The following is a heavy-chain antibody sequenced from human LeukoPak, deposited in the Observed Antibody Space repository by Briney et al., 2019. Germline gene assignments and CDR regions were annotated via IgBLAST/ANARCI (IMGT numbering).Heavy chain of an antibody. D-gene: IGHD2-21*01. J-gene: IGHJ4*02. V-gene: IGHV3-33*01. CDR3: ARWGDPKILDQ. CDR2: IWYDGSNK. Sequence: GGSLRLSCAASGFTFSSHGMHWVRQAPGKGLERGAVIWYDGSNKYYADSVKGRFTISRDNSKNTLYLQMNSLRDEDRAVYYCARWGDPKILDQWGQGILVTVSS. CDR1: GFTFSSHG.